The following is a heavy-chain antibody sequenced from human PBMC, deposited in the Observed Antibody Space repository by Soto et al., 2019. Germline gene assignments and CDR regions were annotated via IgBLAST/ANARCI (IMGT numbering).Heavy chain of an antibody. CDR3: ANSYSERYFDY. J-gene: IGHJ4*02. D-gene: IGHD4-4*01. CDR1: GFTFSSYA. V-gene: IGHV3-23*01. CDR2: ISGSGGGT. Sequence: PGGSLRLSCAASGFTFSSYAMSWVRQAPGKGLEWVSAISGSGGGTYYADSVKGRFTISRDKSKNTLHLQMNSLRAEDTALYYCANSYSERYFDYWGQGTQVTVSS.